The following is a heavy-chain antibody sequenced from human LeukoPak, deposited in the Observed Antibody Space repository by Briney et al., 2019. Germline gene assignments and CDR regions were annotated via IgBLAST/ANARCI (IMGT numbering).Heavy chain of an antibody. CDR1: GFTFSDSW. J-gene: IGHJ3*02. V-gene: IGHV3-74*01. CDR2: IHSDGSRT. CDR3: AREVDAFDM. Sequence: GGSLRLSCVAHGFTFSDSWMPWVRQAPGKGLVWVSQIHSDGSRTNYADSVRGRFSISIDSAKNTLYLQMSSLRVEDTAVYYCAREVDAFDMWGQGTMVTVSS.